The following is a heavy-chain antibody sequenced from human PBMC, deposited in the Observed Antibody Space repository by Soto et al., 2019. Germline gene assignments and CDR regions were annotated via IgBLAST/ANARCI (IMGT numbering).Heavy chain of an antibody. CDR2: INPNSGGT. CDR3: ARDLGYGGNSEDAFDI. J-gene: IGHJ3*02. CDR1: GYTFTGYY. D-gene: IGHD4-17*01. Sequence: ASVKVSCKASGYTFTGYYMHWVRQAPGQGLEWMGWINPNSGGTNYAQKFQGWVTMTRDTSISTAYMELSRLRSDDTAVYYCARDLGYGGNSEDAFDIWGQGTMVTVSS. V-gene: IGHV1-2*04.